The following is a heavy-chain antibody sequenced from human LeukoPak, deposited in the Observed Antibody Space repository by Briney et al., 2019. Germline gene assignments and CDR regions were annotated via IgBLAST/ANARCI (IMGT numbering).Heavy chain of an antibody. Sequence: GASVKVSCKASGYTFTGYYMHWVRQAPGQGLEWMGWINPNSGGTNYAQKFQGRVTMTRDTSISTAYMELSRLRSDDTAVYYCARDLSVTSIFGVVIDAFDIWGQGTMVTVSS. CDR3: ARDLSVTSIFGVVIDAFDI. CDR2: INPNSGGT. CDR1: GYTFTGYY. V-gene: IGHV1-2*02. D-gene: IGHD3-3*01. J-gene: IGHJ3*02.